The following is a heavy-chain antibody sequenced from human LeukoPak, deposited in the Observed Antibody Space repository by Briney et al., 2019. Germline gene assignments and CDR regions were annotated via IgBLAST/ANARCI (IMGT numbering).Heavy chain of an antibody. CDR2: IYSGGRT. CDR1: GFIVSTNY. V-gene: IGHV3-53*01. CDR3: ARDSGYNAFDY. J-gene: IGHJ4*02. D-gene: IGHD5-12*01. Sequence: PGGSLRLSCAASGFIVSTNYMSWVRQAPGKGLEWVSVIYSGGRTYYADSVKGRFTISRDNSKNTLYLQLNSLRAEDTAMYYCARDSGYNAFDYWGQGTLVTVSS.